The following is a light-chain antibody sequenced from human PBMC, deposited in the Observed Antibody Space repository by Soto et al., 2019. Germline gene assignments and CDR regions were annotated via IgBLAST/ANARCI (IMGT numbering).Light chain of an antibody. CDR1: QSISSW. J-gene: IGKJ5*01. CDR3: QQRGDWPPIT. V-gene: IGKV1-5*03. Sequence: DIQMTQSPSTLSASVGYIVTITFRVSQSISSWLAWYQKKPGKVPKLLIYKASNLDYGVPSRFSGSGSGTDFTLTISSLEPEDFAVYYCQQRGDWPPITFGQGTRLEIK. CDR2: KAS.